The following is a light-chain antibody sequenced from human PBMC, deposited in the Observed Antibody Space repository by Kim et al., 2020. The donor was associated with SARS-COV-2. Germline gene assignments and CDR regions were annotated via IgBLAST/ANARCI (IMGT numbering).Light chain of an antibody. Sequence: GETVTRTCGLNPGSVSTSHYPSWHQQTPGQAPRTLIYSTNTPSSGVPDRFSGSILGNKAALTITGAQADDECDYYCVLYMGSGIWVFGGGTQLTVL. CDR2: STN. J-gene: IGLJ3*02. CDR3: VLYMGSGIWV. V-gene: IGLV8-61*01. CDR1: PGSVSTSHY.